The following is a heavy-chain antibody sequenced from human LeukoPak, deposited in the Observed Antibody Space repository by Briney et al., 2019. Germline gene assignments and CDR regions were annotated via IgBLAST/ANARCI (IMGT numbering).Heavy chain of an antibody. J-gene: IGHJ3*02. D-gene: IGHD2-2*03. CDR3: AGNCSSTSCYVEGAFDI. CDR2: IWYDGSDK. Sequence: GGSLRLSCAASGFTFNTYAMHWVRQAPGKGLEWVAIIWYDGSDKYYADSVRGRFAISRDNSKNSLYLQMNSLRAEDTALYYCAGNCSSTSCYVEGAFDIWGQGTMVTVSS. CDR1: GFTFNTYA. V-gene: IGHV3-33*03.